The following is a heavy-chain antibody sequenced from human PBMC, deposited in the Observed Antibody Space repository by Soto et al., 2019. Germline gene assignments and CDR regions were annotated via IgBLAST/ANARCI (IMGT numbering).Heavy chain of an antibody. CDR1: GYTFTSYG. CDR3: ARDLGQVFGVVSVDY. Sequence: ASVKVSCKASGYTFTSYGISWVRQAPGQGLEWMGWISAYNGNTNYAQKLQGRVTMTTDTSTSTAYMELRSLRSDDTAVYYCARDLGQVFGVVSVDYWGQGTLVTVSS. V-gene: IGHV1-18*04. CDR2: ISAYNGNT. J-gene: IGHJ4*02. D-gene: IGHD3-3*01.